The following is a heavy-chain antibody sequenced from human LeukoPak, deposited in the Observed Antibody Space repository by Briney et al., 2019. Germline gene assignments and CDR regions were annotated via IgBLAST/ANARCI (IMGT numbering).Heavy chain of an antibody. V-gene: IGHV4-59*13. CDR1: GVSISRFF. CDR2: LSSGGGA. Sequence: PSETLSLPCSVSGVSISRFFWSWIRQSPGEQLEHFANLSSGGGATSNPSLRGRVIITRDTSKNQVSLNLTSVTAAAAAVYFCARDRHAGSCSGSRCYPYYFDSWGQGTLVTV. J-gene: IGHJ4*02. D-gene: IGHD2-15*01. CDR3: ARDRHAGSCSGSRCYPYYFDS.